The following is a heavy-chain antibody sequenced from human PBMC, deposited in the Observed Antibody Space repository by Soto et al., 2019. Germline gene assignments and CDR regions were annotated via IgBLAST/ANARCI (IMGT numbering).Heavy chain of an antibody. V-gene: IGHV4-39*01. Sequence: QLQLQESGPGLVKPSETLSLTCTVSGGSISSSSYSWGWIRQPPGKGLEWIGSISYTGSTYYNPSLKSRVTISVDTSKNQFFLKLSSVTAADTAVYYCASEVVAAGVEWFDPWGQGTLVTVSS. CDR2: ISYTGST. D-gene: IGHD2-2*01. J-gene: IGHJ5*02. CDR3: ASEVVAAGVEWFDP. CDR1: GGSISSSSYS.